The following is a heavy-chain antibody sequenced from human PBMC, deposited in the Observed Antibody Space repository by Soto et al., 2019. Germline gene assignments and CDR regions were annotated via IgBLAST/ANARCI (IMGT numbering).Heavy chain of an antibody. CDR3: ARDVFCGGAPACPDMDV. CDR1: GYTFSGYS. Sequence: ASVKVSCKASGYTFSGYSITWVRQAPGQGLEWMGRISGYNGNTNYARTLRDRPTLTTDTSTSTAYMELRSLTSDDTAVYYCARDVFCGGAPACPDMDVWGQGTTVT. D-gene: IGHD2-21*01. J-gene: IGHJ6*02. V-gene: IGHV1-18*04. CDR2: ISGYNGNT.